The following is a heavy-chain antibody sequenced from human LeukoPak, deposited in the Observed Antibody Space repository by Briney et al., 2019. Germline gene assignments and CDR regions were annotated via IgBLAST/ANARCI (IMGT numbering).Heavy chain of an antibody. CDR1: GYTFTGYY. Sequence: ASVKVSCKASGYTFTGYYMHWVRQAPGQGLEWMGWNNPNSGGTNYAQKFQGWVTMTRDTSISTAYMELSRLRSDDTAVYYCARGTKQQLLGDWFDPWGQGTLVTVSS. CDR3: ARGTKQQLLGDWFDP. D-gene: IGHD6-13*01. J-gene: IGHJ5*02. CDR2: NNPNSGGT. V-gene: IGHV1-2*04.